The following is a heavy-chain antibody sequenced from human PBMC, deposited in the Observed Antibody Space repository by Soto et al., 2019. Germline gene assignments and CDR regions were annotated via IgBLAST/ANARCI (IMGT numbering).Heavy chain of an antibody. CDR1: GGSISSVSYY. CDR3: ARLHCNSPNCVPLDP. V-gene: IGHV4-39*01. Sequence: QLQLQESGPGLVKPSETLSLTCSVSGGSISSVSYYWGWIRQPPGKGLEWIGSIYYSGSAYYSPSLKSRVTMSVDTSKNQLSLELRSVIAADTAVYYCARLHCNSPNCVPLDPWGQGTLVTVSS. CDR2: IYYSGSA. D-gene: IGHD2-2*01. J-gene: IGHJ5*02.